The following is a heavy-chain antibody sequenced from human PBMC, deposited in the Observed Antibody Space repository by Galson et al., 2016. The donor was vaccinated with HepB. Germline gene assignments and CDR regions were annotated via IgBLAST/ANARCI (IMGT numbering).Heavy chain of an antibody. V-gene: IGHV3-23*01. CDR1: GFTFINYA. Sequence: SLRLSCAASGFTFINYAMNWVRQAPGRGLEWVSGISGRGGSTYLADSVRGRFTVSRDNSKNTLYLQMDSLRADDTAVYFCAKRAKYSGNDFDSWGQGTLVTVSS. CDR3: AKRAKYSGNDFDS. J-gene: IGHJ4*02. D-gene: IGHD5-12*01. CDR2: ISGRGGST.